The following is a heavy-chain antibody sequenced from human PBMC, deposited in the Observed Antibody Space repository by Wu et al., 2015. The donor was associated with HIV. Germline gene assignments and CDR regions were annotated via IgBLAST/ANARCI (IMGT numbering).Heavy chain of an antibody. Sequence: QVQLVQSGGEVKKPGASVKVSCKASGYTFTNYGISWVRQAPGQGLEWMGWISVYNGNTNFAQMLQGRVTMTTDTSTNTAYMELRSLRSDDTVVYYCARPAKDYSNYWYFDLWGRGTLVTVSS. J-gene: IGHJ2*01. V-gene: IGHV1-18*01. CDR3: ARPAKDYSNYWYFDL. D-gene: IGHD4-11*01. CDR2: ISVYNGNT. CDR1: GYTFTNYG.